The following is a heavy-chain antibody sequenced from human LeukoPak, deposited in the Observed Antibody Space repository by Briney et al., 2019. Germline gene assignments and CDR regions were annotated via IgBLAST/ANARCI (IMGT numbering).Heavy chain of an antibody. J-gene: IGHJ6*03. V-gene: IGHV1-46*01. CDR1: GYTFTSYY. CDR3: ARSGAYCGGDCYSRYYYYYMDV. Sequence: ASVKVSCKASGYTFTSYYMHWVRQAPGQGLEWMGIINPSGGSASYAQKFQGRVTMTRDMSTNTVYMELSSLRSEDTAVYYCARSGAYCGGDCYSRYYYYYMDVWGKGTTVTVSS. CDR2: INPSGGSA. D-gene: IGHD2-21*02.